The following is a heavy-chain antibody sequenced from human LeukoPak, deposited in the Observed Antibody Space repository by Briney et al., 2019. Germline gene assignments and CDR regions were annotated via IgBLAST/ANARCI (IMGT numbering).Heavy chain of an antibody. CDR2: KWYDGRNE. Sequence: QPGRSLRLSCAASGFTFSNYGMHWVRQAPGKGLEWVAVKWYDGRNEQHADSVKGRFTVSGDNSKNTLYLQMDSLRADDTAVYYCARESLVDYGSGSYDSWGQGTLVTVSS. CDR1: GFTFSNYG. D-gene: IGHD3-10*01. V-gene: IGHV3-33*01. CDR3: ARESLVDYGSGSYDS. J-gene: IGHJ4*02.